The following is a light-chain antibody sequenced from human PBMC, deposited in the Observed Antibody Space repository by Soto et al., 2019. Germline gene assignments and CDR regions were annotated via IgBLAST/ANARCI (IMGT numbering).Light chain of an antibody. CDR1: SGDVGGYDY. J-gene: IGLJ3*02. CDR2: EVN. Sequence: QSALTQPASVSGSPGQSITISCTGTSGDVGGYDYVSWYQQHPGKAPRLLIYEVNNRPSGTSSRFSGSKSGNTASLTISGLQAEDEADYHCISYTSVNTWVFGGGTKVTVL. CDR3: ISYTSVNTWV. V-gene: IGLV2-14*01.